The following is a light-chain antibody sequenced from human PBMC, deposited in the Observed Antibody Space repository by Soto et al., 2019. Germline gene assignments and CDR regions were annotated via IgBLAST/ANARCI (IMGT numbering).Light chain of an antibody. CDR3: CSYALSGALV. CDR1: STDVGKYDL. CDR2: EVS. Sequence: QSVLTQPASVSGSPGQSITLSCTGTSTDVGKYDLVSWYQQHPGKAPKVMIFEVSKRPSGVSSRFSGSKSGNTASLTISRLQAEDEADYYCCSYALSGALVFGGGTKLTVL. J-gene: IGLJ3*02. V-gene: IGLV2-23*02.